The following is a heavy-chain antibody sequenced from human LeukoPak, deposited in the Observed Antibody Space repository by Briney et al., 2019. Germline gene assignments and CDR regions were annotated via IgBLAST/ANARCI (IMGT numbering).Heavy chain of an antibody. CDR3: ARLRVGYGHYFDY. V-gene: IGHV3-7*01. CDR2: IKQDGSEK. J-gene: IGHJ4*02. Sequence: GGSLRLSCAASGFSFSRYWMSWVRQAPGKGLEWVANIKQDGSEKYYVDSVKGRFTISRDNAKNSLYLQMNSLRAEDTAVYYCARLRVGYGHYFDYWGQGTLVTVSS. D-gene: IGHD5-18*01. CDR1: GFSFSRYW.